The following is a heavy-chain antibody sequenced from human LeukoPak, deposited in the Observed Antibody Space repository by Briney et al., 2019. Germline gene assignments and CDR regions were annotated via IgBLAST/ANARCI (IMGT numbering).Heavy chain of an antibody. CDR2: VCIDGGSV. V-gene: IGHV3-23*01. CDR3: ARRYCRGGSCFGFALDY. CDR1: GFTFSSFA. Sequence: PLGSLRLSCVASGFTFSSFAMSWVRQAPGKRVGWVSNVCIDGGSVYYADSVTGRFPASRDNSRNTMYLQMNSLRAEDTAVYYCARRYCRGGSCFGFALDYWGLGNLVTVSS. D-gene: IGHD2-15*01. J-gene: IGHJ4*02.